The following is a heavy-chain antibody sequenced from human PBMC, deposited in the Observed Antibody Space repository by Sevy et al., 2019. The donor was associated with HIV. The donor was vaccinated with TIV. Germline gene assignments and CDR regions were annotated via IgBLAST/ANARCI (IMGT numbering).Heavy chain of an antibody. CDR2: FYPNSGGT. J-gene: IGHJ6*04. CDR3: ARDGGGGTTNSGMDV. Sequence: ASVKVSCKASGYTFTGDYLHWVRQAPGQGLEWMGRFYPNSGGTNYAQKFQGRVTMTRDTSISTAYMELSRLRSDDTAVYYCARDGGGGTTNSGMDVGGKGTTVTGSS. V-gene: IGHV1-2*06. D-gene: IGHD1-7*01. CDR1: GYTFTGDY.